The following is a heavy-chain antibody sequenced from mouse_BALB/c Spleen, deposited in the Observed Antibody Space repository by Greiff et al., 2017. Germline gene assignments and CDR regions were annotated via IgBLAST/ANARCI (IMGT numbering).Heavy chain of an antibody. CDR3: AVDSSGSWFAY. CDR2: INPSNGRT. J-gene: IGHJ3*01. V-gene: IGHV1S81*02. D-gene: IGHD3-2*01. CDR1: GYTFTSYW. Sequence: QVQLQQPGAELVKPGASVKLSCKASGYTFTSYWMHWVKQRPGQGLEWIGEINPSNGRTNYNEKFKSKATLTVDKSSSTAYMQLSSLTSEDSAVYYCAVDSSGSWFAYWGQGTLVTVSA.